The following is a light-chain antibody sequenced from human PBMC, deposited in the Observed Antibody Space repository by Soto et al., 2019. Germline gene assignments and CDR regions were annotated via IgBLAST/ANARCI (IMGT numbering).Light chain of an antibody. CDR2: GAS. CDR3: QHYNSYSWT. Sequence: DIQMTQSPSTLSASVGERATITCWASQSVNSCLAWYQQKLGQAPRVLIYGASTMATGIPARFSGSGSETEFILTISSLQSEDFATYYCQHYNSYSWTFGQGTKVDIK. CDR1: QSVNSC. V-gene: IGKV1-5*01. J-gene: IGKJ1*01.